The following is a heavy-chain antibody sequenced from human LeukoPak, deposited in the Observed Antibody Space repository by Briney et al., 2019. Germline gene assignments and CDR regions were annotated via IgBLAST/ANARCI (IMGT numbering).Heavy chain of an antibody. CDR3: ATGITRLD. CDR2: ISYDGSNK. CDR1: GFSFSSYG. V-gene: IGHV3-30*03. D-gene: IGHD6-25*01. J-gene: IGHJ4*02. Sequence: PGRSLRLSCAASGFSFSSYGMHWVRQAPGKGLEWVAVISYDGSNKYYADSVKGRFTISRDNSKNTLYLQMNSLRAQDTAVYYCATGITRLDWGQGTLVTASS.